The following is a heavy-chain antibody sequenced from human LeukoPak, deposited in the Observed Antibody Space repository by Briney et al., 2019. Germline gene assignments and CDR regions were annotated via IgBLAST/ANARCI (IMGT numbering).Heavy chain of an antibody. CDR1: GFTFSSHA. D-gene: IGHD6-13*01. V-gene: IGHV3-23*01. Sequence: PGGSLRLSCAASGFTFSSHAMSWVRQAPGKGLEGVSTFSGTRGKAYYADSVKGRFTISRDNSKNTLYLQMNSLRAEDTAVYYCAKEGPALGHSSSWYEGYYGMDVWGQGTTVTVSS. CDR3: AKEGPALGHSSSWYEGYYGMDV. CDR2: FSGTRGKA. J-gene: IGHJ6*02.